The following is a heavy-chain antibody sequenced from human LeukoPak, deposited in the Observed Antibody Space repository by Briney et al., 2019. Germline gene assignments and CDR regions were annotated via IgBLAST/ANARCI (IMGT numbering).Heavy chain of an antibody. CDR2: IYYSGST. CDR1: GGSVSSYY. Sequence: PSETLSLTCTVAGGSVSSYYGSWIRQPPGKGLEWIGYIYYSGSTNYNPSLKSRVTISVDTSKNQFSLKLSSVTAADTAVYYCARAESYSSGWDYNLFDPWGQGTLVTVSS. J-gene: IGHJ5*02. CDR3: ARAESYSSGWDYNLFDP. V-gene: IGHV4-59*02. D-gene: IGHD6-19*01.